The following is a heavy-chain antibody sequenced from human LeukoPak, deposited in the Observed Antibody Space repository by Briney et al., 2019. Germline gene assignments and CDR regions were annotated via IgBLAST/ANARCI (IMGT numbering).Heavy chain of an antibody. CDR3: ARLWGIPGVFGNYYYNGMDV. V-gene: IGHV4-59*08. CDR1: GGSISSYY. Sequence: SETLSLTCTVSGGSISSYYWSWIRQPPGKGLEWIGYIYYSGSTNYNPSLKSRVTISVDTSKNQFSLKLSSVTAADTAVYYCARLWGIPGVFGNYYYNGMDVWGQGTTVTVSS. D-gene: IGHD2-21*01. CDR2: IYYSGST. J-gene: IGHJ6*02.